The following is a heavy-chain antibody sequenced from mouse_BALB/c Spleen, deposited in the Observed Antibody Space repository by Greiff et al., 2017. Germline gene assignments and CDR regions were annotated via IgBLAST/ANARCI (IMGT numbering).Heavy chain of an antibody. Sequence: VQLQESGAELARPGASVKLSCKASGYTFTSYWMQWVKQRPGQGLEWIGAIYPGDGDTRYTQKFKGKATLTADKSSSTAYMQLSSLASEDSAVYYCARSGYRYGSFAYWGQGTLVTVSA. CDR2: IYPGDGDT. CDR3: ARSGYRYGSFAY. CDR1: GYTFTSYW. D-gene: IGHD2-14*01. V-gene: IGHV1-87*01. J-gene: IGHJ3*01.